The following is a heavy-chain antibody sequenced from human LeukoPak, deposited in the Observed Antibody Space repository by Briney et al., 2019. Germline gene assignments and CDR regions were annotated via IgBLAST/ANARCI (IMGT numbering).Heavy chain of an antibody. Sequence: PAGGSLRLSCAASGFIFSSDSMNWVRQAPGKGLEWVSYISTSSTIYYADSVKGRFTISRDNAKNSLYLQMNSLRAEDTAVYYCAREFGSSWYNYYYYGMDVWGQGTTVTVSS. D-gene: IGHD6-13*01. CDR3: AREFGSSWYNYYYYGMDV. CDR2: ISTSSTI. V-gene: IGHV3-48*01. CDR1: GFIFSSDS. J-gene: IGHJ6*02.